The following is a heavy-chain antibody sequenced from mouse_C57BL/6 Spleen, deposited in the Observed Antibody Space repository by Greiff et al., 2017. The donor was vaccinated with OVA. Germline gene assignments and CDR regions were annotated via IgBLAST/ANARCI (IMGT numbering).Heavy chain of an antibody. CDR3: ARERKLGPDAMDY. V-gene: IGHV1-78*01. CDR1: GYTFTDHT. CDR2: IYPRDGST. J-gene: IGHJ4*01. D-gene: IGHD4-1*01. Sequence: VQLQESDAELVKPGASVKISCKVSGYTFTDHTIHWMKQRPEQGLAWIGYIYPRDGSTKYNEKFKGKATLTADKSSSTAYMQLNSLTSEDSAVYFCARERKLGPDAMDYWGQGTSVTVSS.